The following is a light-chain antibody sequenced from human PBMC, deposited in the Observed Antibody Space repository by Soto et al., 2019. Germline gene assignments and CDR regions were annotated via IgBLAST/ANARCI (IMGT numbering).Light chain of an antibody. CDR1: QTIFAW. J-gene: IGKJ2*01. V-gene: IGKV1-5*03. CDR2: EAS. Sequence: DIQMTQSPSTLSASVGDRVTITCRASQTIFAWLAWYQQKPGKAPKLLIYEASTLEAGVPSRFSAGGSGTEFTLTISSLQPDDFATYYCQHYNAFSFFTFGQGTKLEIK. CDR3: QHYNAFSFFT.